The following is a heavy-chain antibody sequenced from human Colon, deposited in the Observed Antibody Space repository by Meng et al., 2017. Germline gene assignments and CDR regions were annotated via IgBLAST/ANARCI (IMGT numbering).Heavy chain of an antibody. V-gene: IGHV3-48*03. CDR3: ARDPGMIVPDPYYFDY. Sequence: GESLKISCAASGFTFSSYEMNWVRQAPGKGLEWVSYISSSGSTIYYADSVKGRFTISRDNAKNSLYLQMNSLRDEDTAVYYCARDPGMIVPDPYYFDYWGQGTKVTVSS. CDR1: GFTFSSYE. CDR2: ISSSGSTI. J-gene: IGHJ4*01. D-gene: IGHD3-22*01.